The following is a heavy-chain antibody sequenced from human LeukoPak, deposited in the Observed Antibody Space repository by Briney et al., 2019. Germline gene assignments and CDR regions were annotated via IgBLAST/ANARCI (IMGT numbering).Heavy chain of an antibody. Sequence: ASVKVSCKASGYTFTSYGISGVRQAPGQGLEWMGWISAYNGNTNYAQKLQGRVTMTTDTSTSTAYMELRSLRSDDTAVYYCARDRRRGVYYDFWSGDWFDPWGQGTLVTVSS. J-gene: IGHJ5*02. V-gene: IGHV1-18*01. CDR2: ISAYNGNT. CDR1: GYTFTSYG. D-gene: IGHD3-3*01. CDR3: ARDRRRGVYYDFWSGDWFDP.